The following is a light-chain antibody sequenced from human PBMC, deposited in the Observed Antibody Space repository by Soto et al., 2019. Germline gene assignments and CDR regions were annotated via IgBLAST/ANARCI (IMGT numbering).Light chain of an antibody. J-gene: IGKJ1*01. CDR2: GAS. CDR3: QQYNSYPWT. CDR1: QSISRY. V-gene: IGKV3-20*01. Sequence: IVLTQSPGTLSLSPGERTTLSCRASQSISRYLAWYQQKPGQGPRLLIYGASSRATGTPDRFSGSGSGTEFTLTISSLQPDDFATYYCQQYNSYPWTFGQGTKVDI.